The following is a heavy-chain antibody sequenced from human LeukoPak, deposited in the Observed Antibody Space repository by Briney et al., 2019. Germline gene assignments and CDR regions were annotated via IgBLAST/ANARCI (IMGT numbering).Heavy chain of an antibody. Sequence: PGGSLRLSCAASGFTFSTYEASWVRQAPGKGLEWVASISSSTTYIYYADSLKGRFTISRDDAKTSLYLHMSSLRAEDTAVYYCAREVIGGNSAWGQGTLVTVS. CDR1: GFTFSTYE. J-gene: IGHJ4*02. D-gene: IGHD4-23*01. CDR2: ISSSTTYI. CDR3: AREVIGGNSA. V-gene: IGHV3-21*01.